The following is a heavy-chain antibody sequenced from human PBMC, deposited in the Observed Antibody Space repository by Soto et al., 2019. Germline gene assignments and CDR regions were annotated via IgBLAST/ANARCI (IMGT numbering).Heavy chain of an antibody. CDR1: GASVISTKW. J-gene: IGHJ3*01. CDR2: IHHSETT. V-gene: IGHV4-4*02. D-gene: IGHD5-18*01. CDR3: ARLRMDSYYPSANDPFDV. Sequence: SETLSLTCAVSGASVISTKWWSWVRQSPGEGLEWIGEIHHSETTNYNPSLESRVTISIDKSKNQFSLKLSSVTAADTAVYFCARLRMDSYYPSANDPFDVWGQGTLVTVSS.